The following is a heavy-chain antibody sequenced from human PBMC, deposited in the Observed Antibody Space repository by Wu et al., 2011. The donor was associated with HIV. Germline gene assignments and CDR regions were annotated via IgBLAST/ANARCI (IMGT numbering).Heavy chain of an antibody. CDR2: ISVHDGNT. CDR1: AILYSYG. Sequence: QVQLVQSGAEVKKPGASVKVSCTALAILYSYGISWVRQIPGQGLEWMGWISVHDGNTNYAQRIQDRVAIVADTSTNIVYMELRSLTSDDTAIYYCVRDQTPYFYDSSGYLDALDIWGQGTPVTVSS. J-gene: IGHJ3*02. V-gene: IGHV1-18*01. CDR3: VRDQTPYFYDSSGYLDALDI. D-gene: IGHD3-22*01.